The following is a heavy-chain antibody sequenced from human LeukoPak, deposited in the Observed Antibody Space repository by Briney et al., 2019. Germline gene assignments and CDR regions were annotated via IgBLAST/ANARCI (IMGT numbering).Heavy chain of an antibody. CDR3: AELGITMIGGV. CDR1: GFPFSTYW. Sequence: GESLRLSCAASGFPFSTYWMSWVRQAPGKGLEWVANINQDGTEKYYVDSVKDRFTISRDYAKNSLYLQMNSLRAEDTAVYYCAELGITMIGGVWGKGTTVTISS. J-gene: IGHJ6*04. V-gene: IGHV3-7*01. D-gene: IGHD3-10*02. CDR2: INQDGTEK.